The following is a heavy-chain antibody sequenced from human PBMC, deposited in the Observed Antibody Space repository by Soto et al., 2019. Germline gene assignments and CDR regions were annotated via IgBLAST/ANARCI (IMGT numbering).Heavy chain of an antibody. D-gene: IGHD3-9*01. CDR2: ISSSGSTI. CDR3: ARLKSSLYYDILTGPMDV. CDR1: GFTFSSYE. J-gene: IGHJ6*02. Sequence: LRLSCAASGFTFSSYEMNWVRQAPGKGLEWVSYISSSGSTIYYADSVKGRFTISRDNAKNSLYLQMNSLRAEDTAVYYCARLKSSLYYDILTGPMDVWRQRTTVTVPS. V-gene: IGHV3-48*03.